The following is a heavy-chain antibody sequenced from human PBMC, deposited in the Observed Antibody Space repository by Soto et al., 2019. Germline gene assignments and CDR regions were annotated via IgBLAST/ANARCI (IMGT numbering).Heavy chain of an antibody. CDR2: ISGSGGST. Sequence: GGSLRLSCAASGFTFSSYAMSWVRQAPGKGLEWVSAISGSGGSTYYADSVKGRFTISRDNSKNTLYLQMNSLRAEDTAVYYCARGPGAGIVATSRTPPQGDYWGQGTLVTVSS. V-gene: IGHV3-23*01. D-gene: IGHD5-12*01. CDR1: GFTFSSYA. CDR3: ARGPGAGIVATSRTPPQGDY. J-gene: IGHJ4*02.